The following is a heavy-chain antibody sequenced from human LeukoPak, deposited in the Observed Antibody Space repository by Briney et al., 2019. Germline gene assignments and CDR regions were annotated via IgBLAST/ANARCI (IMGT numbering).Heavy chain of an antibody. CDR2: IYWNDDK. V-gene: IGHV2-5*01. J-gene: IGHJ4*02. D-gene: IGHD6-19*01. Sequence: SGPTLVKPTQTLTLTCTFSGFSLSTSGVGVGWIRQPPGKALEWLALIYWNDDKRYSPSLKSRLTITKDTSKNQVVLTMTNMDPVGTATYYCAHREVGYSSGWGLDYWGQGTLVTVSS. CDR1: GFSLSTSGVG. CDR3: AHREVGYSSGWGLDY.